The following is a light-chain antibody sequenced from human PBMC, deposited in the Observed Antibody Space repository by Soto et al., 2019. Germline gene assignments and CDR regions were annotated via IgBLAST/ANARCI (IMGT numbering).Light chain of an antibody. J-gene: IGKJ3*01. V-gene: IGKV1-39*01. CDR1: QSIKNY. Sequence: IQMTQSPSPLSTSLGDRVTITCRASQSIKNYLNWYQHKPGTAPRLLIYAASNLQSGAPSRFSGSGFGTDFTLTINSLRPEDFATYYCQQTYNSPGTFGPGTKLDIK. CDR2: AAS. CDR3: QQTYNSPGT.